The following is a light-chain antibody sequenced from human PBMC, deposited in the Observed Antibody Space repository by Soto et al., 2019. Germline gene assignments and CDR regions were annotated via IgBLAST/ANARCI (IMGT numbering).Light chain of an antibody. CDR2: GAS. J-gene: IGKJ1*01. Sequence: EIVLTQSPGTLSLSPGERATLSCMASQSVSRSYLAWYQQKPGQAPRLLIYGASSRATGIPDRFSGSGSGTDFTLTISRLEPEEFAVDYCQQYVRSSWTFGKGTKVEIK. CDR1: QSVSRSY. V-gene: IGKV3-20*01. CDR3: QQYVRSSWT.